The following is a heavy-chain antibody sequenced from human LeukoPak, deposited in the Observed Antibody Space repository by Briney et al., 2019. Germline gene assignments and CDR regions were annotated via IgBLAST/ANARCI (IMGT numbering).Heavy chain of an antibody. CDR3: AELGITMIGGV. J-gene: IGHJ6*04. CDR1: GFTFSSYP. V-gene: IGHV3-30*04. D-gene: IGHD3-10*02. CDR2: ISYDGSKK. Sequence: PGGSLRLSCAASGFTFSSYPMHWVRQAPGKGLEWVAVISYDGSKKYYADSVKGRFTISRDNSKNTQYLQMNSLRAEDTAIYYCAELGITMIGGVWGKGTTVTISS.